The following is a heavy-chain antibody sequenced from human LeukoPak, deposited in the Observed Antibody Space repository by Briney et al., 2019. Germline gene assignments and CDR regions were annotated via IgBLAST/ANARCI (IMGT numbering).Heavy chain of an antibody. D-gene: IGHD5-18*01. V-gene: IGHV3-23*01. CDR2: ISGSGDKT. Sequence: GESLRLSCAASGFAFRTYAMSWVRQAPGKGLEGVSAISGSGDKTFHAESVRGRFTISRDNSRNTLYLQMNSLRAEDTAVYYCARGSRGAMVNYWGQGTLVTVSS. CDR1: GFAFRTYA. CDR3: ARGSRGAMVNY. J-gene: IGHJ4*02.